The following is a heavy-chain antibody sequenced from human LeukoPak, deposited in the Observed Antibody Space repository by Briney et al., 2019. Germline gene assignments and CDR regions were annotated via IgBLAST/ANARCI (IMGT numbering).Heavy chain of an antibody. CDR1: GFTFSSYA. CDR3: AKDNLQLHAFDI. J-gene: IGHJ3*02. D-gene: IGHD5-24*01. Sequence: GSLRLSCAASGFTFSSYAMSWVRKAPGKGLEWVSAISGSGGSTYYADSVKGRFTISRGNSKNTLYLQMNSLRAEDTAVYYCAKDNLQLHAFDIWGQGTMVTVSS. V-gene: IGHV3-23*01. CDR2: ISGSGGST.